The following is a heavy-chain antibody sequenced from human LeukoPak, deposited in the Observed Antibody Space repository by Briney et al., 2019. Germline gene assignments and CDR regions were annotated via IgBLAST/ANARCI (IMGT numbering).Heavy chain of an antibody. CDR3: ATNLASSWYPGTIYYFDY. CDR2: IYPGDSDT. J-gene: IGHJ4*02. Sequence: GESLKISCQGSGYSFTSYWIGWVRQLPGKGLEWMGIIYPGDSDTRYSPSFQGQVTISADKSISTAYLQWSSLKASDTAMYYCATNLASSWYPGTIYYFDYWGQGTLVTVSS. D-gene: IGHD6-13*01. CDR1: GYSFTSYW. V-gene: IGHV5-51*01.